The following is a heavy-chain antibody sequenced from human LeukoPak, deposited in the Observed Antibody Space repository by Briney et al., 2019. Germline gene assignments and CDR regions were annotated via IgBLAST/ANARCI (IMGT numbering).Heavy chain of an antibody. CDR3: ARDNCRGVTCLPLEH. D-gene: IGHD2-15*01. Sequence: SETLSLTCSVSGDSLKNYYWTWIRQPPGKAPECIGYIYNGATTVYNPSLTSRVTISVDTSKKQFSLKLASVTPADTAVYYCARDNCRGVTCLPLEHWGQGTPVTVSS. V-gene: IGHV4-59*01. J-gene: IGHJ1*01. CDR2: IYNGATT. CDR1: GDSLKNYY.